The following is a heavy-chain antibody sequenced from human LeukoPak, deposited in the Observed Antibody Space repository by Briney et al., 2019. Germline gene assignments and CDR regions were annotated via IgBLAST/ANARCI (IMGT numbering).Heavy chain of an antibody. CDR1: GFTFSSYA. V-gene: IGHV3-23*01. CDR2: ISGSGGST. CDR3: AKTGIAVAGLDY. D-gene: IGHD6-19*01. Sequence: PRRSLRLSCAASGFTFSSYAMSWVRQAPGKGLEWVSAISGSGGSTYYADSVKGRFTISRDNSKNTLYLQMISLRAEDTAVYYCAKTGIAVAGLDYWGQGTLVTVSS. J-gene: IGHJ4*02.